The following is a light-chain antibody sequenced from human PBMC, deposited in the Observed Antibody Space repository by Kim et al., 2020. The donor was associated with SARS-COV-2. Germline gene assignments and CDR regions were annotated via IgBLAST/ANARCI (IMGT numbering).Light chain of an antibody. V-gene: IGLV7-46*01. J-gene: IGLJ2*01. CDR1: TGAVTSDQV. Sequence: PGGTVTLYCDSSTGAVTSDQVPYWSQQKPGQATRTLIYDTGNRQSWTPARFSSSLLGGKAALTLTAAQAEDEADYYCLLSYSDSRVFGGGTQLTVL. CDR2: DTG. CDR3: LLSYSDSRV.